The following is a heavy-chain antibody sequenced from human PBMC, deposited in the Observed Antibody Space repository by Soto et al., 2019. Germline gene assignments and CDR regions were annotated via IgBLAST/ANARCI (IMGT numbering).Heavy chain of an antibody. J-gene: IGHJ4*02. CDR1: GGTFSSYA. D-gene: IGHD3-22*01. V-gene: IGHV1-69*13. Sequence: SSVKVSCKASGGTFSSYAISWVRQAPGQVLEWMGGIIPIFGTANYAQKFQGRVTITADESTSTAYMELNSLRSEDTAVYYCARAVGDYYDSSGYYLHDYWGQGTLVTVSS. CDR3: ARAVGDYYDSSGYYLHDY. CDR2: IIPIFGTA.